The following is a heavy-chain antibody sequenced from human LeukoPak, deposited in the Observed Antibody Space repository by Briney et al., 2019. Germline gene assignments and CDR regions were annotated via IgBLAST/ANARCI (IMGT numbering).Heavy chain of an antibody. J-gene: IGHJ4*02. CDR1: GGSISSGGYY. V-gene: IGHV4-30-2*01. Sequence: SETLSLTCTVSGGSISSGGYYWSWIRQPPGKGLEWIGYIYYSGSTYYNPSLKSRVTISVDTSKNQFSLKLSSVTAADTAVYYCARASPGYGGNSGIDYWGQGTLVTVSS. D-gene: IGHD4-23*01. CDR2: IYYSGST. CDR3: ARASPGYGGNSGIDY.